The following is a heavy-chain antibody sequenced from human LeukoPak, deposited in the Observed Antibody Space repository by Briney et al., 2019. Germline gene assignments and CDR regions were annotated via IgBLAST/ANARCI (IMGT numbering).Heavy chain of an antibody. CDR1: GGSISSGDYY. J-gene: IGHJ4*02. V-gene: IGHV4-30-4*01. Sequence: SETLSLTCTVSGGSISSGDYYWSWIRQPPGKGLEWIGYIYYSGSTYYNPSLKSRVTISVDTSKNQFSLKLSSVTAADTAVYYCARLVSVEMAFFDYWGQGTLVTVSS. D-gene: IGHD5-24*01. CDR2: IYYSGST. CDR3: ARLVSVEMAFFDY.